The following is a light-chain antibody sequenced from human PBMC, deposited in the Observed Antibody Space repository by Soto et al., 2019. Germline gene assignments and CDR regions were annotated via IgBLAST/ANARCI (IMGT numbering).Light chain of an antibody. Sequence: EIVLTQSPGTLSLSPGDRAALASRSSQSVSNNYVAWYQQKPGQAPRLLIFRASNKATGVPDRFSGSGSGTELILTISALEPEDSGIYHCHQHGGTPETFGQGTKVDIK. CDR2: RAS. CDR3: HQHGGTPET. V-gene: IGKV3-20*01. J-gene: IGKJ1*01. CDR1: QSVSNNY.